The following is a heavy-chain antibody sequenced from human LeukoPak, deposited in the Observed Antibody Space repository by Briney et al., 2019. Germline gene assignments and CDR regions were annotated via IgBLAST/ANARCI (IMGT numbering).Heavy chain of an antibody. CDR3: AREYRSVDYYDSSGFYI. J-gene: IGHJ3*02. D-gene: IGHD3-22*01. CDR1: GYTFTGYY. V-gene: IGHV1-2*02. CDR2: INPNSGGT. Sequence: ASVKVSCKASGYTFTGYYMHWVRQAPGQGLEWMGWINPNSGGTNYAQKFQGRVTITSDTSISTAYMELNRLSSDDTAVYYCAREYRSVDYYDSSGFYIWGQGTMVTVSS.